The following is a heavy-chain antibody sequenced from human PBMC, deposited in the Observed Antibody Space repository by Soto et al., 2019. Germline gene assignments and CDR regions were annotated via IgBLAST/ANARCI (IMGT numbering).Heavy chain of an antibody. CDR2: IKSKTDGGTT. Sequence: PGGSLRLSCAASGFTFSNAWMSWVRQAPGKGLEWVGRIKSKTDGGTTDYAAPVKGRFTISRDDSKNTLYLQMNSLKTEDTAVYYCTTYVLVAARDAFDIWGQGTMVTVSS. J-gene: IGHJ3*02. D-gene: IGHD6-19*01. V-gene: IGHV3-15*01. CDR1: GFTFSNAW. CDR3: TTYVLVAARDAFDI.